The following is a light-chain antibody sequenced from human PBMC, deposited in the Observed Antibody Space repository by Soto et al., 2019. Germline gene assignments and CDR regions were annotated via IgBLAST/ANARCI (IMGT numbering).Light chain of an antibody. CDR2: GAS. Sequence: DIVLTQSPGPLSLSPGERDTLSCRASQSVSSSYFAWYQQKPGQAPRLLIYGASNRATGIPDRFSGSGSGTDFTLTISSLQPEDFATYYCQQYDSYPLTFGGGTKVDIK. CDR1: QSVSSSY. V-gene: IGKV3-20*01. J-gene: IGKJ4*01. CDR3: QQYDSYPLT.